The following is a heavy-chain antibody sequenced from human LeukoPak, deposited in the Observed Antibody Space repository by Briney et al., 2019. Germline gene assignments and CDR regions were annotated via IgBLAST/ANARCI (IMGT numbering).Heavy chain of an antibody. V-gene: IGHV3-74*01. D-gene: IGHD1-1*01. CDR2: INSDGSSI. CDR3: AREQLQEGSGSAFDF. Sequence: SGGSLRLSCAASGFTFSSYWMHWVRQAPGKGLVWVSRINSDGSSISYEDSVKGRFTISRDNAKNSLYLQMNSLRAEDTAVYYCAREQLQEGSGSAFDFWGQGTMVTVSS. J-gene: IGHJ3*01. CDR1: GFTFSSYW.